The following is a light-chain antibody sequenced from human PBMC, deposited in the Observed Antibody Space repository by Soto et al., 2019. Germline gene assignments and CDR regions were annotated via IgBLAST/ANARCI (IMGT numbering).Light chain of an antibody. V-gene: IGLV3-21*02. Sequence: SYELTQPPSVSVAPGQTAMITCGGNNIGNKSVHWYQQRPGQAPVLVVYDDSDRPSGISDRLSGSTSENTATLTISRVEAGDEADFYCQVCDSSSDDRSDPTSDRWVFGGGTKLTVL. CDR3: QVCDSSSDDRSDPTSDRWV. CDR1: NIGNKS. CDR2: DDS. J-gene: IGLJ3*02.